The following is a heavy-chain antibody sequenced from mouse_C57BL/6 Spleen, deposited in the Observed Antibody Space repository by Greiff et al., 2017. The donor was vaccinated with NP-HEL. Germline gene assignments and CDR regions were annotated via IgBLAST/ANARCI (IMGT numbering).Heavy chain of an antibody. D-gene: IGHD6-1*01. J-gene: IGHJ3*01. CDR1: GYTFTSYW. V-gene: IGHV1-52*01. CDR2: IDPSDSET. Sequence: QVQLQQPGAELVRPGSSVKLSCKASGYTFTSYWMHWVKQRPIQGLEWIGNIDPSDSETHYNQKFKDKATLTVDKSSSTAYMQLSILTSEDSAVYSCASAAKGAWFAYWGQGTLVTVSA. CDR3: ASAAKGAWFAY.